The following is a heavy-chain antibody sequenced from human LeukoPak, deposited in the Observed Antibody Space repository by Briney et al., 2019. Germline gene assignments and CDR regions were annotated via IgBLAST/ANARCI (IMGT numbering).Heavy chain of an antibody. J-gene: IGHJ5*02. Sequence: ASVKASCKSSGYTFTDYYVHWVRQAPGQGLEWMGWINPKSGGTSSAQKFQGRVTMTRDTSINTAYMELSSLTSDDTAVYYCARDHHTSAYYFDPWGQGTLVTVSS. CDR3: ARDHHTSAYYFDP. V-gene: IGHV1-2*02. CDR1: GYTFTDYY. CDR2: INPKSGGT. D-gene: IGHD1-26*01.